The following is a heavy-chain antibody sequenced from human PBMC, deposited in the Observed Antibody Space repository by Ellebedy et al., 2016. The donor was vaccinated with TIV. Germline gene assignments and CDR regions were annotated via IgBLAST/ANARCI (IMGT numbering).Heavy chain of an antibody. V-gene: IGHV1-18*04. Sequence: ASVQVSCKASGYTFTKYGISWVRQAPGQGLEWMVWISGYNGDTNYAQKFQGRVTMTTDTSTSKVYMELRSLSFVDTAVYYCTRGFYEKFDPWGQGTLVTVS. CDR1: GYTFTKYG. CDR2: ISGYNGDT. D-gene: IGHD5/OR15-5a*01. J-gene: IGHJ5*02. CDR3: TRGFYEKFDP.